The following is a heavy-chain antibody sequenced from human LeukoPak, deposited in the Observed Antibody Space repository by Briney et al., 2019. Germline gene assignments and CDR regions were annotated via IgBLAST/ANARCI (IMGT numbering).Heavy chain of an antibody. CDR1: GFTFSTYA. D-gene: IGHD3-9*01. J-gene: IGHJ4*02. V-gene: IGHV3-23*01. Sequence: PGGSLRLSCAASGFTFSTYAMSWVRQAPGKGLEWVSAISGSGDSTYYADSVKGRFTISRDNSKNTLYLQMNSLRAEDTAVYYCAKRYYDILTGYSNYFDYWGQGTLVTVSS. CDR2: ISGSGDST. CDR3: AKRYYDILTGYSNYFDY.